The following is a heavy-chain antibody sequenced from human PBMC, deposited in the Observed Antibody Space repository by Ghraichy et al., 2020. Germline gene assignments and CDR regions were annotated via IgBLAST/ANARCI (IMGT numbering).Heavy chain of an antibody. D-gene: IGHD6-13*01. CDR1: GFTFSSYA. Sequence: LSLTCAASGFTFSSYAMSWVRQAPGKGLVWVSRINSDGSSTTYADSVKGRFTISRDNAKNTLYLQMNSLRAEDTAVYYCARDQGSSWGYYYYGMDVWGQGTTVTVSS. V-gene: IGHV3-74*01. CDR3: ARDQGSSWGYYYYGMDV. J-gene: IGHJ6*02. CDR2: INSDGSST.